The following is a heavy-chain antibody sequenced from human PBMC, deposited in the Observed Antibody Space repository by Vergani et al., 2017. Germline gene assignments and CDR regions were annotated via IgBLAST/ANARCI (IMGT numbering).Heavy chain of an antibody. D-gene: IGHD2-2*01. Sequence: QVQLVQSGAEVKTPGASVKVSCKASGYTFTSYDIHWVRQATGHGLAWMGWMNPNSGTTGYAQQFQGIVTMTRNTSINTAYMELSSLRSEDTAVYYCARAHCSSTSCYDWFDPWGQGTLVTVSS. V-gene: IGHV1-8*01. CDR3: ARAHCSSTSCYDWFDP. CDR1: GYTFTSYD. CDR2: MNPNSGTT. J-gene: IGHJ5*02.